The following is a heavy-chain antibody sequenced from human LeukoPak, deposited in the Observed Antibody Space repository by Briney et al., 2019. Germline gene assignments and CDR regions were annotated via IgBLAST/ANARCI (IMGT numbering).Heavy chain of an antibody. J-gene: IGHJ4*02. CDR3: ATDALGVFDY. CDR2: ISGSGGST. V-gene: IGHV3-23*01. Sequence: GGSLRLSCAASGFTFSSYAMSWVRQAPGKGLEWVSAISGSGGSTHYADSVKGRFTISRDNSKNTPYLQMNSLRAEDTAVYYCATDALGVFDYWGQGTLVTVSS. CDR1: GFTFSSYA. D-gene: IGHD7-27*01.